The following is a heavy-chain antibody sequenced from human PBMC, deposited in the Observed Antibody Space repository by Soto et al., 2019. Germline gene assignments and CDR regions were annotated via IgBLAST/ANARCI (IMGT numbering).Heavy chain of an antibody. CDR1: GFTFSSYA. CDR3: ARLVDTAMVYDYGMDV. V-gene: IGHV3-30-3*01. J-gene: IGHJ6*02. CDR2: ISYDGSSK. D-gene: IGHD5-18*01. Sequence: GGSLRLSCAASGFTFSSYAMHWVRQAPGKGLEWVAVISYDGSSKYYADSVKGRFTISRDNSKNTLYLQMNSLRAEDTAVYYCARLVDTAMVYDYGMDVWGQGTTVTVSS.